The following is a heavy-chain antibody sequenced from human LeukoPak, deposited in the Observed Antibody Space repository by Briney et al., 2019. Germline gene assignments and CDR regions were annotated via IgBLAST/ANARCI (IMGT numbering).Heavy chain of an antibody. CDR2: IYYSGST. CDR3: ARRGGYSYVYYFDY. CDR1: GGSISSSSYY. V-gene: IGHV4-39*01. Sequence: SETLSLTCTVSGGSISSSSYYWGWIRQPPGKGLEWIGSIYYSGSTYYNPSLMSRVTISVDTSKNQFSLKLSSVTAADTAVYYCARRGGYSYVYYFDYWGQGTLVTVSS. D-gene: IGHD5-18*01. J-gene: IGHJ4*02.